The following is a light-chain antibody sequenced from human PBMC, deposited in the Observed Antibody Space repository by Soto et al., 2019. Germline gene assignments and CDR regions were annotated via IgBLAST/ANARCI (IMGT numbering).Light chain of an antibody. CDR1: QSVSSY. V-gene: IGKV3-15*01. CDR2: GAS. J-gene: IGKJ2*01. CDR3: QHYGSLPPYN. Sequence: TQSPATVSLSPGERATLSCRASQSVSSYLAWYQQKPGQAPRLLIYGASTRATGIPARFSGSGSGTEFTLTISSLQSEDFAVYYCQHYGSLPPYNFGRGTKV.